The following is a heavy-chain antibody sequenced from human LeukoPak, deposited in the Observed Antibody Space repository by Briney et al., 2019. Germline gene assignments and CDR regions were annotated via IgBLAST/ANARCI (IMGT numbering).Heavy chain of an antibody. CDR1: GGTFSSYA. CDR3: ARGGPAMVKGDYFDY. Sequence: SVKVSCKASGGTFSSYAISWVRQAPGQGLEWMGGIIPIFGTANYAQKFQGRVTITADESTSTAYMELSSLRSEDTAVYYCARGGPAMVKGDYFDYWGQGTLVTVSS. D-gene: IGHD5-18*01. J-gene: IGHJ4*02. CDR2: IIPIFGTA. V-gene: IGHV1-69*13.